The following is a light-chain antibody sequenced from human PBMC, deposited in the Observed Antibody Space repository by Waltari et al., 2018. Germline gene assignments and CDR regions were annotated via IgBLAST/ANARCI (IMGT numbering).Light chain of an antibody. CDR2: GTS. CDR3: QSYDTSLSVV. J-gene: IGLJ2*01. CDR1: GPNIGAGYD. V-gene: IGLV1-40*01. Sequence: QSVLTQPPSVSGAPGQRVTIPCPGSGPNIGAGYDVHWYQQLPGKAPKPLIYGTSTRPLGVPDRYFGSQSGTSASLAITGLQAEDEADYYCQSYDTSLSVVFGGGTKLTVL.